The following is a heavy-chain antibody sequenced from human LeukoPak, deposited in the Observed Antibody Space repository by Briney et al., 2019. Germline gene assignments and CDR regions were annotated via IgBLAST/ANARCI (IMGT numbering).Heavy chain of an antibody. V-gene: IGHV4-39*07. CDR1: GDSISSSSYY. CDR2: IYYSGST. Sequence: SETLSLTCTVSGDSISSSSYYWGWIRQPPGKGLEWIGSIYYSGSTYYNPSLKSRVTISVDTSKNQFSLKLSSVTAADTAVYYCARGEIVVITDWGQGTLVTVSS. CDR3: ARGEIVVITD. J-gene: IGHJ4*02. D-gene: IGHD3-22*01.